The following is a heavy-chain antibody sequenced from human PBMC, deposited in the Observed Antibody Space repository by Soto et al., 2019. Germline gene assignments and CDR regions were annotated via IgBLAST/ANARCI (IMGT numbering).Heavy chain of an antibody. CDR2: LYSGGST. V-gene: IGHV3-66*01. D-gene: IGHD2-15*01. J-gene: IGHJ3*02. Sequence: GGSLRLSCAASGFTVSSNYMSWVRQAPGKGLEWVSVLYSGGSTYYSDSVKGRFTISRHNSKNTLYLQMNSLRDEDTAVDACARLKPECSGGRWYSDACDIWGQGTLVTVSS. CDR3: ARLKPECSGGRWYSDACDI. CDR1: GFTVSSNY.